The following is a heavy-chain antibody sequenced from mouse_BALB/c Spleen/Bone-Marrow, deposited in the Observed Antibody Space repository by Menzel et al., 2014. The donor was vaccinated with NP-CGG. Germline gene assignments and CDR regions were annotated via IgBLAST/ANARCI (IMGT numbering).Heavy chain of an antibody. CDR3: AFYYYGSSLFAY. Sequence: EVKVVDSGAELVKPGASVKLSCTASGFNIKDTYMHWVKQRPEQGLEWIGRIDPANGNTKYDPKFQGKATITADTSSNTAYLQLSSLTSEDTAVYYCAFYYYGSSLFAYWGQGTLVTVSA. J-gene: IGHJ3*01. CDR2: IDPANGNT. CDR1: GFNIKDTY. D-gene: IGHD1-1*01. V-gene: IGHV14-3*02.